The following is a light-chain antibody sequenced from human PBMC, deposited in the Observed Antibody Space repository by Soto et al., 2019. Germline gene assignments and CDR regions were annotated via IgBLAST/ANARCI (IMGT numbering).Light chain of an antibody. Sequence: QSALTQPASVSGSPGQSITISCTGTSSDVGGYNYVSWYQQHPGKAPKLMIYDVSNRPSGVSNRFSGSKSGNTASLTISGLQAEDDADYYCSSYTSSSLYVFGTGTKVTVL. CDR1: SSDVGGYNY. CDR2: DVS. J-gene: IGLJ1*01. V-gene: IGLV2-14*01. CDR3: SSYTSSSLYV.